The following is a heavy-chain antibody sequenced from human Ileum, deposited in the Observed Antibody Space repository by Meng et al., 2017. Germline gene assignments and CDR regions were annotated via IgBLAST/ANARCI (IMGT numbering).Heavy chain of an antibody. D-gene: IGHD2-15*01. V-gene: IGHV3-21*04. Sequence: EVQLVESGGGLVKPGGSLRLCCAASGFPFRSHSMNWIRQAPGKSLGWVSFISSGSDYVYYGDSVRGRFTVSRDNAKNALYLQMDSLRVEDTALYFCARHLGYCSGGSCHQWGQGTLVTVSS. CDR2: ISSGSDYV. CDR1: GFPFRSHS. J-gene: IGHJ4*02. CDR3: ARHLGYCSGGSCHQ.